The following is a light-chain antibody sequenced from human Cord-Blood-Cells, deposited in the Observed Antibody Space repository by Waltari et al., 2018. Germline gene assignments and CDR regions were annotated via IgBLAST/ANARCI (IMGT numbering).Light chain of an antibody. J-gene: IGKJ5*01. CDR1: QSVSSY. CDR2: DAS. Sequence: EIVLTQSPATLSLSPGDRATLSCRASQSVSSYLAWDQQKPVQAPRLLSYDASDRATGIPARLSGSGCGTDFTLTISSLEPEDFAVYYCQQRSNWPPITFGQGTRLEIK. CDR3: QQRSNWPPIT. V-gene: IGKV3-11*01.